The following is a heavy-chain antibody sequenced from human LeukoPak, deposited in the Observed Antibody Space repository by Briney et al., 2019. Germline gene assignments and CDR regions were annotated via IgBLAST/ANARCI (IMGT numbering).Heavy chain of an antibody. V-gene: IGHV3-23*01. CDR1: GFTFSSYA. CDR2: ISGSGGST. D-gene: IGHD2/OR15-2a*01. J-gene: IGHJ3*01. Sequence: GGSLKLSCSASGFTFSSYAMSWVRQAPGKGLEWVSAISGSGGSTYYADSVRGRFTISRDNSKNTLYLQMNSLRAEDTAVYYCHTTTVAYNLYGAFDVWGQGTMVTVSS. CDR3: HTTTVAYNLYGAFDV.